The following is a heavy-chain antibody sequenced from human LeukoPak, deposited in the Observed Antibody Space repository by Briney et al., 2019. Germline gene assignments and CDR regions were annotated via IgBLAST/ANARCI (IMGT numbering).Heavy chain of an antibody. CDR1: GFTFTSSA. Sequence: GASVKVSCKASGFTFTSSAMQWVRQARGQRLEWIGWIVVGRGNTNYAQKFQERVTITRDMSTSTAYMELSSLRSEDTAVYYCAALTTYYYGSGSPYYGMDVWGQGTTVTVSS. V-gene: IGHV1-58*02. J-gene: IGHJ6*02. CDR3: AALTTYYYGSGSPYYGMDV. D-gene: IGHD3-10*01. CDR2: IVVGRGNT.